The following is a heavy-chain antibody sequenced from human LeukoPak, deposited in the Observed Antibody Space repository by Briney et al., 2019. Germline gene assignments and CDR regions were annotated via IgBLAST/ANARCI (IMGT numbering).Heavy chain of an antibody. V-gene: IGHV3-23*01. D-gene: IGHD3-16*01. CDR3: ARDMTYYYGMDV. J-gene: IGHJ6*02. Sequence: GGSLRLSCAASGFTFSSYAMSWVRQAPGKGLEWVSAISGSGGSTYYADSVKGRFTISRDNSKNTLYLQMNSLRAEDTAVYYCARDMTYYYGMDVWGQGTTVTVSS. CDR2: ISGSGGST. CDR1: GFTFSSYA.